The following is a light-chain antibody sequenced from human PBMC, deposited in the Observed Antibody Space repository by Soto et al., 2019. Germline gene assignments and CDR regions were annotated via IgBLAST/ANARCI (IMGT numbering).Light chain of an antibody. Sequence: QSALTQPASVSGSPGQSITISCTGSSSDIGRYNYVSWYQQLPGKAPKLIIYEVSNRPSGVSDRFSGSKSGNTASLSISGLQTEDEADYYCGSYTSATTWVLGGGTKLTVL. CDR2: EVS. J-gene: IGLJ3*02. CDR3: GSYTSATTWV. V-gene: IGLV2-14*03. CDR1: SSDIGRYNY.